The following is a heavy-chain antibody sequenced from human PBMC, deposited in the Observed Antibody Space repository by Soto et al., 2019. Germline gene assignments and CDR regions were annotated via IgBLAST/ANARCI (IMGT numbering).Heavy chain of an antibody. CDR1: GGSISPYY. J-gene: IGHJ4*02. D-gene: IGHD3-3*01. CDR2: IYYSGST. CDR3: ARGGWRQIDY. Sequence: SETLSLTCSVSGGSISPYYWAWIRQSPGKGLEWIGYIYYSGSTNYNPSLKSRVIISVDTSKNQFSLKLSSVTAADTAVYYCARGGWRQIDYWGQGTQVTVSS. V-gene: IGHV4-59*08.